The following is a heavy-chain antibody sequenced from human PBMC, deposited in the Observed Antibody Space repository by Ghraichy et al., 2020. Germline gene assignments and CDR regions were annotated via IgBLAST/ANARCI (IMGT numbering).Heavy chain of an antibody. CDR3: ARNNSAIVSD. V-gene: IGHV4-39*01. J-gene: IGHJ4*02. Sequence: SETLSLTCTVSGDSINSGAYYWGWVRQPPDKGLEWIGSVYYTGTTKDSPSFKSRVSIYIDTSENQFSLRLTSVTAADTAVYYCARNNSAIVSDWGQGTLVTVAS. D-gene: IGHD5/OR15-5a*01. CDR1: GDSINSGAYY. CDR2: VYYTGTT.